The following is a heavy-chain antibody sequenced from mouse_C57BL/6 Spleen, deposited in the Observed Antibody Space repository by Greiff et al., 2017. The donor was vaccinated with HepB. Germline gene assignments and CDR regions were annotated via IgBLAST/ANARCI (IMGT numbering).Heavy chain of an antibody. J-gene: IGHJ3*01. CDR2: IHWDDDK. Sequence: QVTLKECGPGILQSSQTLSLTCSFSGFSLSTSGMGVSWIRQPSGKGLEWLAHIHWDDDKRYNPSLKRRLTISKDTSRNQVFLKITSVDTADTATYYCARDSSGFAWFAYWGQGTLVTVSA. D-gene: IGHD3-2*02. V-gene: IGHV8-12*01. CDR3: ARDSSGFAWFAY. CDR1: GFSLSTSGMG.